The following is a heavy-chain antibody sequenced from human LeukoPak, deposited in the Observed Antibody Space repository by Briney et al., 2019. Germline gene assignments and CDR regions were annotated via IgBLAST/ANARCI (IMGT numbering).Heavy chain of an antibody. D-gene: IGHD1-26*01. CDR1: GGSICSGGYY. J-gene: IGHJ4*02. CDR3: ARGSLPYFFNN. V-gene: IGHV4-39*01. CDR2: FYYSGST. Sequence: SETLSLTCTVSGGSICSGGYYWSWIRQSPGMGLEWIGSFYYSGSTYYNPSLKSRVTVSFDTSKNQFSLKLISLTAADTAMYFCARGSLPYFFNNWGQGTLVTVSS.